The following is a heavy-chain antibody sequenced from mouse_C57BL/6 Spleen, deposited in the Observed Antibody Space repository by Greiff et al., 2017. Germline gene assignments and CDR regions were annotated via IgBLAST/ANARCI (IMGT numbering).Heavy chain of an antibody. V-gene: IGHV1-62-2*01. J-gene: IGHJ4*01. CDR2: FYPGSGSI. Sequence: QVQLQQSGAELVKPGASVKLSCKASGYTFTEYTIHWVKQRPGQGLEWIGWFYPGSGSIKYNEKFKDKATLTADKSSSTVYMELSRLTSEDSAVYFCARHEEGYYYGSSPYYYAMDYWGQGTSVTVSS. CDR3: ARHEEGYYYGSSPYYYAMDY. D-gene: IGHD1-1*01. CDR1: GYTFTEYT.